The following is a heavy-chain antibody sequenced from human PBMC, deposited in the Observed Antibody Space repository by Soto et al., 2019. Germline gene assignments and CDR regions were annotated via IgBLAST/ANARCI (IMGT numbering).Heavy chain of an antibody. CDR2: INDDGIST. J-gene: IGHJ4*02. CDR3: TRGPRSTSTGTGAF. D-gene: IGHD1-1*01. CDR1: GFTFSMYW. V-gene: IGHV3-74*01. Sequence: GGSLRLSCAASGFTFSMYWMHWVRQVPGKGPEWVSRINDDGISTNYADSVKGRFTISRDNAKNTLYLRMNALRVEDTAVYYCTRGPRSTSTGTGAFWGQGTQVTVSS.